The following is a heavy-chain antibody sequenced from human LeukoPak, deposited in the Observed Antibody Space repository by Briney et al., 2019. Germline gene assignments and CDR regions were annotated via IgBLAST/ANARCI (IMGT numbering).Heavy chain of an antibody. Sequence: GGSLRLSCAASGFTFSRYSIHWVRQATGKGLEWVSSISSSSSYIYYADSVKGRFTISRDNAKTSLYLQMNSLRAEDTAVYYCARVGSSSYNYMDGWGKGTTVTVSS. CDR1: GFTFSRYS. V-gene: IGHV3-21*01. CDR3: ARVGSSSYNYMDG. CDR2: ISSSSSYI. D-gene: IGHD6-6*01. J-gene: IGHJ6*03.